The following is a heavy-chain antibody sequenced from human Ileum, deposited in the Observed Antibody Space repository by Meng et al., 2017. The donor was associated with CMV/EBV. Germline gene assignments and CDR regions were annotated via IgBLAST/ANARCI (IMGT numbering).Heavy chain of an antibody. CDR3: AGPDDKGSSPPEPFDI. D-gene: IGHD1-14*01. CDR2: ISSTGYL. CDR1: GASISSNY. Sequence: SETLSLTCTVSGASISSNYWSWSRRPPGKGLEYIGSISSTGYLEYSPSPKGRVTISLDTSKNHFSLQLTSVAAADTAMYYSAGPDDKGSSPPEPFDIWGQGTMVTVSS. V-gene: IGHV4-59*01. J-gene: IGHJ3*02.